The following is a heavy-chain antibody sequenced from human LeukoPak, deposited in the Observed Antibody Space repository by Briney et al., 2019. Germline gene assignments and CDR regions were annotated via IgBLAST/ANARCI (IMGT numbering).Heavy chain of an antibody. D-gene: IGHD3-22*01. J-gene: IGHJ6*03. CDR2: VYYSGTT. CDR3: ARARFDYYDSSGYYYYYYYYMDV. CDR1: GGSISLSYYY. V-gene: IGHV4-39*07. Sequence: SETLSLTCSVSGGSISLSYYYWGWIRQPPGKALEWIGSVYYSGTTSYNPSLKSRVTISVDMSKNHFSLKLSSVTAADTAVYYCARARFDYYDSSGYYYYYYYYMDVWGKGTTVTVSS.